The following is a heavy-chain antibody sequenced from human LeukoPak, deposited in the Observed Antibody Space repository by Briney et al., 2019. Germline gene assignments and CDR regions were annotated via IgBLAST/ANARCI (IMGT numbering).Heavy chain of an antibody. CDR2: IYYSGST. Sequence: SETLSLTCTVSGGSISSGGYYWRWIRQHPGKGLEWIGYIYYSGSTYYNPSLKSRVTISVDTSKNQFSLKLSSVTAADTAVYYCARSSGYYFGVSYYFDYWGQGTLVTVSS. D-gene: IGHD3-22*01. CDR3: ARSSGYYFGVSYYFDY. CDR1: GGSISSGGYY. J-gene: IGHJ4*02. V-gene: IGHV4-31*03.